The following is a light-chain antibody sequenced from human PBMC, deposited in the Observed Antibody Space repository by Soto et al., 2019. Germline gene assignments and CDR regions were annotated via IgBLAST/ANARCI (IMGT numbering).Light chain of an antibody. CDR3: QQYHNWLGT. CDR1: QSVSNN. Sequence: EIVMTQSPATLSVSPGERTTLSCRASQSVSNNLAWYQQKPGQAPRLLIYGASTRATGIPARFSGSGSGTEFTLTISSLQSEDFAIYYCQQYHNWLGTFGQGTKVEIK. V-gene: IGKV3-15*01. CDR2: GAS. J-gene: IGKJ1*01.